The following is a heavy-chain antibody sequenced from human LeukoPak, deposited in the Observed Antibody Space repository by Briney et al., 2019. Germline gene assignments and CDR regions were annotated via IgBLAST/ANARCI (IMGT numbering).Heavy chain of an antibody. CDR1: GGTFSSYA. CDR3: ARDKAPTDSVLTN. Sequence: ASVKVSCKASGGTFSSYAISWVRQAPGQGHEWMGGIIPIFGTANYAQKFQGRVTITADESTSTAYMELSSLRSEDTAVYYCARDKAPTDSVLTNWGQGTLVTVSS. D-gene: IGHD2-8*01. V-gene: IGHV1-69*01. CDR2: IIPIFGTA. J-gene: IGHJ4*02.